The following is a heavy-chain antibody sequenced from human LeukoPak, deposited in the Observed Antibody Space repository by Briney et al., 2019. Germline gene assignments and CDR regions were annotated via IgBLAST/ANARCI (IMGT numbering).Heavy chain of an antibody. V-gene: IGHV3-30*02. J-gene: IGHJ3*02. D-gene: IGHD3-10*01. CDR3: ARESLLWFGVDAFDI. CDR1: GFTFSSYG. CDR2: IRYDGSNK. Sequence: GGSLRLSCAASGFTFSSYGMHWVRQAPGKGLEWVAFIRYDGSNKYYADSVKGRFTISRDNAKNSLYLQMNSLRVEDTAVYYCARESLLWFGVDAFDIWGQGTMVTVSS.